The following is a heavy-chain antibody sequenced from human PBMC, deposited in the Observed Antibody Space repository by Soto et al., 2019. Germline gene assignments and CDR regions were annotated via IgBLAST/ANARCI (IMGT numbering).Heavy chain of an antibody. J-gene: IGHJ3*02. CDR3: ARARHDPKTGDSGSDAFDI. CDR2: ISSSSSYI. Sequence: GESLKISCAASGFTFSSYSMNWVRQAPGKGLEWVSSISSSSSYIYYADSVKGGFTISRDNAKNSLYLQRNSLRTEDTAVNYCARARHDPKTGDSGSDAFDIGGQGTMDTGSS. V-gene: IGHV3-21*01. CDR1: GFTFSSYS. D-gene: IGHD7-27*01.